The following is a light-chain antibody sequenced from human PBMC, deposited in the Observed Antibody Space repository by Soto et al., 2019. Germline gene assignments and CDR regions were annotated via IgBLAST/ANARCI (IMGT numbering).Light chain of an antibody. CDR1: QSVLYNSNNKNY. Sequence: DIVMTQSPDSLAVSLGERATINYKSSQSVLYNSNNKNYLAWYQQKPGQPPKLLISWASTRESGVPDRFSGSGSGTDFTLTISSLQAEDVAVYYCQQYFATPPRTFGQGTKVEFK. V-gene: IGKV4-1*01. CDR2: WAS. CDR3: QQYFATPPRT. J-gene: IGKJ1*01.